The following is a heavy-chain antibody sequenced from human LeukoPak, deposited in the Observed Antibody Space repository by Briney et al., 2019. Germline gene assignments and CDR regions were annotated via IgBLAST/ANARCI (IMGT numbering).Heavy chain of an antibody. CDR3: ARHKALHKGDAFDM. CDR1: GGSISGYY. J-gene: IGHJ3*02. V-gene: IGHV4-59*08. Sequence: PSETLSLTCTVSGGSISGYYWIWIRQPPGKGLEWIAYIHYTGGGANYSPSLKSRATISVDTSKNQFSLRLSSVTTADTGVYYCARHKALHKGDAFDMWGQGTMVTVSS. CDR2: IHYTGGGA.